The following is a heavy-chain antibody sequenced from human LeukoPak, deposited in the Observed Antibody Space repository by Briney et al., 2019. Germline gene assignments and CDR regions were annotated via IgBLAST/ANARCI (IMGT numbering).Heavy chain of an antibody. Sequence: GGSLRLSCAASGFTFSSYAMSWVRQAPGKGLEWVSAISGSGGSTYYADSVKDRFTISRDNSKNTLYLQMNSLRAEDTAVYYCAKDTSLLGATGPIDYWGQGTLVTVSS. CDR3: AKDTSLLGATGPIDY. V-gene: IGHV3-23*01. CDR2: ISGSGGST. CDR1: GFTFSSYA. J-gene: IGHJ4*02. D-gene: IGHD1-26*01.